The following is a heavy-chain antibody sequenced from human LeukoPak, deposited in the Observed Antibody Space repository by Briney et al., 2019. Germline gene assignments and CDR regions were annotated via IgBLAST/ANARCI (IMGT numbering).Heavy chain of an antibody. V-gene: IGHV4-59*12. CDR3: AREGWSSSWYYYYYYMDV. Sequence: SETLSLTCTVSGGSISNYYWSWIRQPPGKGLEWIGYIYYTGSTNYNPSLKSRVTISVDTSKNQFSLKLSSVTAADTAVYYCAREGWSSSWYYYYYYMDVWGKGTTVTVSS. D-gene: IGHD6-13*01. CDR2: IYYTGST. CDR1: GGSISNYY. J-gene: IGHJ6*03.